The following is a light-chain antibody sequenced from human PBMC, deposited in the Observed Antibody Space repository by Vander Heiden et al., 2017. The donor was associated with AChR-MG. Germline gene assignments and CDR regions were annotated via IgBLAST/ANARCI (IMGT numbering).Light chain of an antibody. CDR1: SSNIATNH. CDR2: ENN. CDR3: GTWDGSLTTWV. V-gene: IGLV1-51*02. J-gene: IGLJ3*02. Sequence: QSALTPPPSVSAAPGQKVTISCSGSSSNIATNHVSWYRPIPGSAPKLLMYENNQRPAGIPDRFSGAKAGTAATLGSTGLQTADEADYYCGTWDGSLTTWVFGGGTKLTVL.